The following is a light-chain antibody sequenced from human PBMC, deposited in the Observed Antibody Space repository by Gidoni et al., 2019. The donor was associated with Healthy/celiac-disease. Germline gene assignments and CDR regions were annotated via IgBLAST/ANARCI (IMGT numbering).Light chain of an antibody. CDR2: KDS. V-gene: IGLV3-25*03. CDR3: QSADSSGTSHVV. J-gene: IGLJ2*01. Sequence: SSDLTQPPSVSVSPGQTARITCSGDALPKQYAYWYQQKPGQAPVLVIYKDSERPSGIPERFSGSSSGTTVTLTISGVQAEDEADYYCQSADSSGTSHVVFGGGTKLTVL. CDR1: ALPKQY.